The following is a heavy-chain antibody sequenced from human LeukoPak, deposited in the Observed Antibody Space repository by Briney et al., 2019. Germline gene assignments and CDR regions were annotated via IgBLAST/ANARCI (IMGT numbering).Heavy chain of an antibody. V-gene: IGHV4-59*02. CDR1: GGSVSSYY. J-gene: IGHJ4*02. CDR3: AGGVTTRGFDY. Sequence: SETLSLTCTVSGGSVSSYYWSLIRQPPGKGLEWIGYIYYSGSTNYNPSLKSRVTISVDTSKNQFSLKLSSVTAADTAVYYCAGGVTTRGFDYWGQGTLVTVSS. CDR2: IYYSGST. D-gene: IGHD2-21*02.